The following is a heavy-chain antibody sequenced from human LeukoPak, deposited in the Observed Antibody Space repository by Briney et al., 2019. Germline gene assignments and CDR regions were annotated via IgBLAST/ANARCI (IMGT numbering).Heavy chain of an antibody. V-gene: IGHV4-34*01. Sequence: SETLSLTCAVYGGSFSGYYWSWIRQPPGKGLEWIGEINHSGSTNYNPSLKSRVTISVDTSKNQFSLKLSSVTAADTAVYYCARAALINRYGSGSYHYYYYYGMDVWGQGTTVTVSS. CDR1: GGSFSGYY. CDR3: ARAALINRYGSGSYHYYYYYGMDV. J-gene: IGHJ6*02. CDR2: INHSGST. D-gene: IGHD3-10*01.